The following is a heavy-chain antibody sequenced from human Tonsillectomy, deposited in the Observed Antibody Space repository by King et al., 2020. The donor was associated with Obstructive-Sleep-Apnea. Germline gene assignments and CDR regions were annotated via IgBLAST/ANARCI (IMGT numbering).Heavy chain of an antibody. CDR3: GSERDIVVVVAADIYGMDV. J-gene: IGHJ6*02. D-gene: IGHD2-15*01. Sequence: QLQESGPGLVKPSETLSLTCTVSGGSISSSSYYWGWIRQPPGKGLEWIGTIYYSGRTYYNPSLKSRVTISRDTSKNQFSLKLSSVTAADTAVYYCGSERDIVVVVAADIYGMDVWGQGTTVTVSS. CDR2: IYYSGRT. V-gene: IGHV4-39*07. CDR1: GGSISSSSYY.